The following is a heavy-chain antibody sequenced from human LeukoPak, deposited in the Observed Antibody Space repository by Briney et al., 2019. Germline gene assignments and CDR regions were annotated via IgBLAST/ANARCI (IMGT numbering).Heavy chain of an antibody. CDR3: ARVKLSPYYYGSGSYPDY. D-gene: IGHD3-10*01. CDR2: INHSGST. Sequence: SETLSLTCAVYGGSFSGYYWSWIRQPPGKGLEWIGEINHSGSTNYNPSLKSRVTISVDTSKNQFSLKLSSVTAAGTAVYYCARVKLSPYYYGSGSYPDYWGQGTLVTVSS. CDR1: GGSFSGYY. V-gene: IGHV4-34*01. J-gene: IGHJ4*02.